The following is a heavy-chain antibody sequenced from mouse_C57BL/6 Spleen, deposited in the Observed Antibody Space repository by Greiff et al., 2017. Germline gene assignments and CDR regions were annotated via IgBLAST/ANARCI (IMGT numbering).Heavy chain of an antibody. CDR3: ARGDDVRAMDY. D-gene: IGHD2-12*01. V-gene: IGHV1-26*01. CDR1: GYTFTDYY. Sequence: EVQLQQSGPELVKPGASVKISCKASGYTFTDYYMNWVKQSHGKSLEWIGDINPNNGGTSYNQKFKGKATLTVDKSSSTAYMELRSLTSEDSAVYYCARGDDVRAMDYWGQGTSVTVSS. J-gene: IGHJ4*01. CDR2: INPNNGGT.